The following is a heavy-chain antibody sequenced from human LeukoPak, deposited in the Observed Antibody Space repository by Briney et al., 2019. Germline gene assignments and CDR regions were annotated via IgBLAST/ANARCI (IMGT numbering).Heavy chain of an antibody. D-gene: IGHD6-13*01. CDR1: GYTFTSYG. CDR2: ISAYNGNT. V-gene: IGHV1-18*01. Sequence: GASVKVSCKAYGYTFTSYGISWVRQAPGQGLEWMGWISAYNGNTNYAQKLQGRVTMTTDTSTSTAYMELRSLRSDDTAVYYCARVAAGPAQGAFDIWGQGTMVTVSS. CDR3: ARVAAGPAQGAFDI. J-gene: IGHJ3*02.